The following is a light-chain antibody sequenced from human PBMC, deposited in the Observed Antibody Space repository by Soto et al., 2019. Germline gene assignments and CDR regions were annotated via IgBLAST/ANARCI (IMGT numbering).Light chain of an antibody. CDR2: DAS. Sequence: DIQLTQSPSTLSAAVGDSVTITCRASQNIRNLLAWYQQKPGKAPKPLIYDASTLKTGVPSRFSGSGSGSEFNFTITGLQPDDFATYFSQQYNTYATFGQ. CDR3: QQYNTYAT. CDR1: QNIRNL. J-gene: IGKJ5*01. V-gene: IGKV1-5*01.